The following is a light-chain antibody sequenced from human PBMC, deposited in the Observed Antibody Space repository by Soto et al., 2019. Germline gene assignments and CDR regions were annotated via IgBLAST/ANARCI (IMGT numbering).Light chain of an antibody. CDR1: SSDVGAYNR. CDR3: LSYTTSSSYV. J-gene: IGLJ1*01. CDR2: EVS. Sequence: QSALTQPASVSGSPGQSITISCTGTSSDVGAYNRVSWYQQHSGKAPKLMIYEVSNRPSGVSNRFSGSKSGNTASLTISGRQAEDEADYYCLSYTTSSSYVFGTGTKLTVL. V-gene: IGLV2-14*01.